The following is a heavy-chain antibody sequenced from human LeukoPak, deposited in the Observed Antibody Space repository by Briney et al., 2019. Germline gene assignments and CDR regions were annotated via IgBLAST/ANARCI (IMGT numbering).Heavy chain of an antibody. J-gene: IGHJ6*03. Sequence: ASVKVSCKASGYTFTSYDINWVRQATGQGLEWMGWMNPNSGNTGYAQKFQGRVTMTRNTSISTAYMELSSLRSEDTAVYYCARLRTQTYYDILTGYFISYYYYYYMDVWGKGTTVTISS. V-gene: IGHV1-8*01. CDR2: MNPNSGNT. D-gene: IGHD3-9*01. CDR1: GYTFTSYD. CDR3: ARLRTQTYYDILTGYFISYYYYYYMDV.